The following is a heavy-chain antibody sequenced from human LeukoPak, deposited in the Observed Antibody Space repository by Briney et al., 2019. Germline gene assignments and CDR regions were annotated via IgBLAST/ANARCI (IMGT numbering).Heavy chain of an antibody. V-gene: IGHV3-33*06. Sequence: PGRSLRLPCAASGFTFSSYGMHWVRQAPGKGPEWVAVIWYDGSNKYYADSVKGRFTISRDNSKNTLYLQMNSLRAEDTAVYYCAKIFSSSSNYYYYGMDVWGQGTTVTVSS. J-gene: IGHJ6*02. D-gene: IGHD6-13*01. CDR3: AKIFSSSSNYYYYGMDV. CDR2: IWYDGSNK. CDR1: GFTFSSYG.